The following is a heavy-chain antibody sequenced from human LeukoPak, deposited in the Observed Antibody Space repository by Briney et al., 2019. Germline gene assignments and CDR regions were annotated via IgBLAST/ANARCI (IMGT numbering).Heavy chain of an antibody. CDR1: GGSLTNYY. CDR2: IDYSGRA. J-gene: IGHJ4*02. V-gene: IGHV4-59*01. D-gene: IGHD5-12*01. CDR3: ARALATMFFDY. Sequence: SETLSLTCTVSGGSLTNYYWTWLRQPPGKGLEWIGYIDYSGRANYSPSLKSRVTISLDTSNNQFSLKFNSVTAADTAVYYCARALATMFFDYWGQGTLVTVSS.